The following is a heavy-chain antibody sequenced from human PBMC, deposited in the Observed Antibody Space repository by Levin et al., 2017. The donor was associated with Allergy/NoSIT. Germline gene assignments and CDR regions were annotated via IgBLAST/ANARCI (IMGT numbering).Heavy chain of an antibody. V-gene: IGHV3-74*01. CDR3: TKESGSGSYYYYYMDV. CDR1: GFTFSSYW. CDR2: IDSDGSFT. Sequence: ETLSLTCAASGFTFSSYWMHWVRQAPGKGLVWVSRIDSDGSFTNYADSVKGRFTISRDNAKNTLYLQMNSLRAEDTAVYYCTKESGSGSYYYYYMDVWGKGTTVTVSS. D-gene: IGHD3-10*01. J-gene: IGHJ6*03.